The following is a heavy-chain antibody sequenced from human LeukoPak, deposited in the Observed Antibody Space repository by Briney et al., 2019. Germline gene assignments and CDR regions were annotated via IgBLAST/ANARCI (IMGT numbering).Heavy chain of an antibody. Sequence: GGSLRLSCAASGFTFSNAWMSWVRQAPGKGLEWVSVIYSGGSTYYADSVKGRFTISRDNSKNTLYLQMNSLRAEDTAVYYCARVPSSSLAYYFDYWGQGTLVTVSS. D-gene: IGHD6-6*01. CDR3: ARVPSSSLAYYFDY. CDR1: GFTFSNAW. CDR2: IYSGGST. V-gene: IGHV3-66*01. J-gene: IGHJ4*02.